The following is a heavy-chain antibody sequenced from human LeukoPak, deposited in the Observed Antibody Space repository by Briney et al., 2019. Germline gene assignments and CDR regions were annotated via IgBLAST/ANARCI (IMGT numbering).Heavy chain of an antibody. D-gene: IGHD2-2*01. CDR1: GYTFTSYY. V-gene: IGHV1-46*01. J-gene: IGHJ5*02. CDR3: ARDLSIGVPAATFDP. Sequence: ASVKVSCKASGYTFTSYYMHWVRQAPGQGLEWMGIINPSGGSTSYAQKLQGRVTMTRDTSTSTVYMELSSLRSEDTAVYYCARDLSIGVPAATFDPWGQGTLVTVSS. CDR2: INPSGGST.